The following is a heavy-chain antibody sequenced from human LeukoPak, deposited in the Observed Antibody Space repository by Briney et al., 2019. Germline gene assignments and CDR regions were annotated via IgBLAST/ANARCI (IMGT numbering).Heavy chain of an antibody. Sequence: GGSLRLSCAASGFTFSSYGMHWVRQGPGKGLEWVAFIRYDGSNKYYGDSVKGRFTISRDNSKNTLYLQMNSLRAEDTAVYYCAKELGTTEDYWGQGTLVTVSS. V-gene: IGHV3-30*02. J-gene: IGHJ4*02. CDR1: GFTFSSYG. D-gene: IGHD4-17*01. CDR3: AKELGTTEDY. CDR2: IRYDGSNK.